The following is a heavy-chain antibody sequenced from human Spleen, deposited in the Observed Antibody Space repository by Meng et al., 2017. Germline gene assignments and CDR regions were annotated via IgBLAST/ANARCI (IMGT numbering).Heavy chain of an antibody. Sequence: SETLSLTCSVSGDSSGGYYWTWIRQPAGEGLEWIGRIYSSGTIYYNPSLKSRVTMSLDTSKTQFSLKLTSVTAADTAIYYCARESQRVYGTDWYFYFDSWGQGTRVT. D-gene: IGHD6-19*01. CDR2: IYSSGTI. CDR1: GDSSGGYY. CDR3: ARESQRVYGTDWYFYFDS. J-gene: IGHJ4*02. V-gene: IGHV4-4*07.